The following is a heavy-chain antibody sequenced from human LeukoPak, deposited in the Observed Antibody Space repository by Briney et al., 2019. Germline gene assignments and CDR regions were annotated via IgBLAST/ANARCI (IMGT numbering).Heavy chain of an antibody. CDR3: ARLERPYYFDY. CDR1: GYSISSGYY. CDR2: IYHSGST. J-gene: IGHJ4*02. Sequence: SETLSLTCAVSGYSISSGYYWGGIRPPPGKGLEWIGSIYHSGSTYYNPSLKSRVTISVDTSKNQFSLKLSSVTAADTSVYYCARLERPYYFDYWGQGTQVTVSS. V-gene: IGHV4-38-2*01. D-gene: IGHD1-1*01.